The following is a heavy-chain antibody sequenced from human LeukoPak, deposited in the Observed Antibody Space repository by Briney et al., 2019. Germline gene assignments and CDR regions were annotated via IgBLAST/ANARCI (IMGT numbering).Heavy chain of an antibody. D-gene: IGHD6-13*01. J-gene: IGHJ5*02. CDR2: INPNSGGT. V-gene: IGHV1-2*02. Sequence: ASVKVSCKASGYTFTGYYMHWVRQAPGRGLEWMGWINPNSGGTNYAQKFQGRVTMTGDTSITTAYMELSRLRSDDTALYYCAREGIAAAGMREDWFDPWGQGTLVTVSS. CDR3: AREGIAAAGMREDWFDP. CDR1: GYTFTGYY.